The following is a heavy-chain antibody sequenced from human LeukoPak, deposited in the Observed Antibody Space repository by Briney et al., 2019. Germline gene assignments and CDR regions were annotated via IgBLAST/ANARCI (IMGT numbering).Heavy chain of an antibody. D-gene: IGHD3/OR15-3a*01. CDR3: ARRWTTPDY. CDR2: ISYDGSNK. V-gene: IGHV3-30*04. CDR1: GFTFSSYA. Sequence: GGSLRLSCAASGFTFSSYAMHWVRQAPGKGLEWVAVISYDGSNKYYADSVKGRFTISRDNSKNTLYLQMNSLRAEDTAVYYCARRWTTPDYWGQGTLVTVSS. J-gene: IGHJ4*02.